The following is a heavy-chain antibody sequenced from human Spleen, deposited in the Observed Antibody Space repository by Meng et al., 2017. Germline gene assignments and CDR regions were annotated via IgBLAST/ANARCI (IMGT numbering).Heavy chain of an antibody. D-gene: IGHD4-11*01. Sequence: QVKFNEWGEGLLKPSETLSLTCVVSGGSLIYYYWSWIRQPPGKGLEWIGEINHSGSTNYNPSLESRATISVDTSQNNLSLKLSSVTAADSAVYYCARGPTTMAHDFDYWGQGTLVTVSS. V-gene: IGHV4-34*01. J-gene: IGHJ4*02. CDR3: ARGPTTMAHDFDY. CDR2: INHSGST. CDR1: GGSLIYYY.